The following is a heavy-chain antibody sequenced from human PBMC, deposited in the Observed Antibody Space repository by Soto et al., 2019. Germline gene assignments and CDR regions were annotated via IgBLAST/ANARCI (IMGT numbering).Heavy chain of an antibody. J-gene: IGHJ4*02. CDR2: SNHSGST. Sequence: SETLSLTCAVYGGSFSGYYWSWIRQPPGKGLEGIGESNHSGSTNYNPSLKSRVTISVDTSKNQFSLKLSSVTAAATAVYYCARGRGCSGGSCYSHYFDYWGQGTLVTVSS. CDR3: ARGRGCSGGSCYSHYFDY. V-gene: IGHV4-34*01. D-gene: IGHD2-15*01. CDR1: GGSFSGYY.